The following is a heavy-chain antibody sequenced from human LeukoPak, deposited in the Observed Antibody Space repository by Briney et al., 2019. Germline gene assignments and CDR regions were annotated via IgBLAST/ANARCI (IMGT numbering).Heavy chain of an antibody. CDR1: GFTFSSYS. CDR2: ISSSSSYI. Sequence: PGGSLRLSCAASGFTFSSYSMNWVRQAPGKGLEWVSSISSSSSYIYYVDSVKGRFTISRDNAKNSLYLQMNSLRAEDTAVYYCARDRIVVVPAAYMDDAFDIWGQGTMVTVSS. V-gene: IGHV3-21*01. D-gene: IGHD2-2*01. CDR3: ARDRIVVVPAAYMDDAFDI. J-gene: IGHJ3*02.